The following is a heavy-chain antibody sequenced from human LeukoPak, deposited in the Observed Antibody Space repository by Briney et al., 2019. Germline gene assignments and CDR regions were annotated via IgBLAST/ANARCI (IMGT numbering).Heavy chain of an antibody. Sequence: ASVKVSCKASGYTFTGYYIQWARQASGQGLEWMGWINPNSGGTNYAQKFQGRVTMTSDTSISTAYMELRSLRSDDTAMYYCARSRIIVAGPMDYWGLGTLVTVSS. CDR3: ARSRIIVAGPMDY. V-gene: IGHV1-2*02. D-gene: IGHD6-19*01. CDR2: INPNSGGT. J-gene: IGHJ4*02. CDR1: GYTFTGYY.